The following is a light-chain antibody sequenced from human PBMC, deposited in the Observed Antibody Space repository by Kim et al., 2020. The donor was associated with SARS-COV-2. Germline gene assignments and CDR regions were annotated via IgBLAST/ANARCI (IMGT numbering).Light chain of an antibody. J-gene: IGLJ3*02. V-gene: IGLV2-11*03. CDR1: SRDVGHYDY. Sequence: GQSVTISCTGTSRDVGHYDYVSWYQQHPGKAPRLLLYYVNKRPSGVPDRFSGSKSGNTAYLTISSLQADDEAEFYCYSYAGYYNWVFGGGTQLTVL. CDR2: YVN. CDR3: YSYAGYYNWV.